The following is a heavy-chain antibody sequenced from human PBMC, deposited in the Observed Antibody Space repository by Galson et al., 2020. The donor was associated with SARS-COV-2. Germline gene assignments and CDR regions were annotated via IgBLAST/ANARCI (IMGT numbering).Heavy chain of an antibody. J-gene: IGHJ4*02. CDR3: ARGLSRSTSWFFDF. V-gene: IGHV4-31*11. CDR1: GGAISNGGYY. CDR2: IYYGGGT. D-gene: IGHD6-13*01. Sequence: ASETLSLTCGVSGGAISNGGYYWTWIRQHPEKGLEWIGYIYYGGGTYYNPYLKSRLTISINTSKNQFSLNLSSVTAADTAMYYCARGLSRSTSWFFDFWGQGTLVTVSS.